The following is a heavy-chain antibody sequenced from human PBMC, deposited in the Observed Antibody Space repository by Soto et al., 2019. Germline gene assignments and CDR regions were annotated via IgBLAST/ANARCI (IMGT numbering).Heavy chain of an antibody. CDR2: IHHSGST. D-gene: IGHD3-22*01. CDR1: GGSISSSSYY. Sequence: SETLSLTCTVSGGSISSSSYYWGWIRQPPGKGLEWIGSIHHSGSTYYNPSLKSRVTISVDTSKNQFSLKLSSVTAADTALYYCARQRDYYDSSGDSYFDYWGQGTLVTVSS. J-gene: IGHJ4*02. V-gene: IGHV4-39*01. CDR3: ARQRDYYDSSGDSYFDY.